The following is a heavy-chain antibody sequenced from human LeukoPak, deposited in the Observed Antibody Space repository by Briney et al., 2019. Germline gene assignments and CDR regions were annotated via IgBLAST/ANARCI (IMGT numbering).Heavy chain of an antibody. Sequence: ASVKVSCKASGYTLTNYFIHWVRQAPGQGLEWMGWISGYNGKINYAQKFQGRVTMTTDTSTSTAYLELRSLTSEDTAVYYCARRFCSSVSCYDDDAFDVWGQGTLVTVSS. V-gene: IGHV1-18*04. D-gene: IGHD2-2*01. CDR2: ISGYNGKI. CDR1: GYTLTNYF. CDR3: ARRFCSSVSCYDDDAFDV. J-gene: IGHJ3*01.